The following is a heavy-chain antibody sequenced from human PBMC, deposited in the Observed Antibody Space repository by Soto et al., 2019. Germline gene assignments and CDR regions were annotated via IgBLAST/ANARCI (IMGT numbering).Heavy chain of an antibody. CDR3: ARSNAADRHRVGYYYFMDV. D-gene: IGHD1-1*01. CDR2: TYYKSKWYN. V-gene: IGHV6-1*01. Sequence: SQALSLPYAIRGGRACCHRWVWNWIQQSPSRGLEWLGMTYYKSKWYNDYAVSVKSRVTINPDTTKNQFSLQLNSVTPEDTAVYFCARSNAADRHRVGYYYFMDVSGKGTTVTVSS. CDR1: GGRACCHRWV. J-gene: IGHJ6*03.